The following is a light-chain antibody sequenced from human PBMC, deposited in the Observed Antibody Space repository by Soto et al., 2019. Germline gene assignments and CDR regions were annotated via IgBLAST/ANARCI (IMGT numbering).Light chain of an antibody. Sequence: DIQMTQSPSTLSASVGDRVTITCRASQSISSWLAWYQQKPGKAPKLLIYKASTLKSGVPSRFSGSGSGTEFTLTISSLQRDDFATYYCQQYSTYSRTFGQGTKVDIK. CDR2: KAS. J-gene: IGKJ1*01. CDR3: QQYSTYSRT. CDR1: QSISSW. V-gene: IGKV1-5*03.